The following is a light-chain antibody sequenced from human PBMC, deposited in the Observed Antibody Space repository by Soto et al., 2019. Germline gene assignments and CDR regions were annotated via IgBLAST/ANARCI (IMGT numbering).Light chain of an antibody. V-gene: IGKV3-11*01. Sequence: EIVLTQSPATLSLSPGETATLSCRASESVGRYLAWYQQKAGQAPRLLIYDASKRATGIPGRFSGSGSETAFTLTISSLEPEDFAVYYCQQRRSWPRALTFGGGTKVDIK. J-gene: IGKJ4*01. CDR3: QQRRSWPRALT. CDR1: ESVGRY. CDR2: DAS.